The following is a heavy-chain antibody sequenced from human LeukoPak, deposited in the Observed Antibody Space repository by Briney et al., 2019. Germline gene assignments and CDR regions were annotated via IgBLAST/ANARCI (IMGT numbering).Heavy chain of an antibody. CDR2: LHSGGDT. V-gene: IGHV3-53*01. CDR1: GFNVRSNY. Sequence: GGSLRLSCAVSGFNVRSNYMTWVRQAPGKGLEWVSVLHSGGDTYYADSVGGRFTISRDNSENMLFLQMNGLRADDSAIYYCARGKVYYYYDYWGQGTLVTVSS. J-gene: IGHJ4*02. CDR3: ARGKVYYYYDY. D-gene: IGHD5/OR15-5a*01.